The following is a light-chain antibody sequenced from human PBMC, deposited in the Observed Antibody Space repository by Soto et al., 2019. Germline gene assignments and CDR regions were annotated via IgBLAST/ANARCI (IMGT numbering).Light chain of an antibody. CDR2: GSS. CDR3: QQYDQWPPLT. CDR1: QSITSD. Sequence: EIVMTQSPATLSVSPGERASLSCRASQSITSDLAWYQQKPGQPPRLLIYGSSTRATGVPARFSGSGSGTEFTLTIDSLQSEDFAVYYCQQYDQWPPLTFGGETKVEIK. J-gene: IGKJ4*01. V-gene: IGKV3-15*01.